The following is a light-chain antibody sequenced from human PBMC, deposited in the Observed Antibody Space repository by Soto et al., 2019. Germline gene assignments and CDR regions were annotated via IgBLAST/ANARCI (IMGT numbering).Light chain of an antibody. J-gene: IGKJ5*01. Sequence: IQLSQSPASVSAFFGGRVTISCRASEDINSRLAWYQQKPGNAPKLLIYAAFSWQSGVPSRFSGYGSGTDFTLSISSLQPEDFATYYCQQADSFPITFGQGTRLEIK. V-gene: IGKV1-12*01. CDR3: QQADSFPIT. CDR2: AAF. CDR1: EDINSR.